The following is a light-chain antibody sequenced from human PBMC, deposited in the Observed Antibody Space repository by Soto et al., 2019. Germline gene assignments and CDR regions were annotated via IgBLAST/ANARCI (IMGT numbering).Light chain of an antibody. CDR1: HNDIGTYDY. Sequence: QSVLTQPTSVSGSPGQSISISCTGNHNDIGTYDYVSWYQQHPGRAPRLLIHGVTTRASGISDRFSASKSGLTASLTISGLQPEDEADYYCSSFTSNRIYVFGTGTKLTVL. CDR2: GVT. J-gene: IGLJ1*01. V-gene: IGLV2-14*03. CDR3: SSFTSNRIYV.